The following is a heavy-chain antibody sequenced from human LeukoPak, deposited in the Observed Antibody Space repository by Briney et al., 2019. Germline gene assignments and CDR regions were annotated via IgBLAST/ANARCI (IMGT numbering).Heavy chain of an antibody. CDR2: IRSKANSYAT. Sequence: PGGSLRLSCAASGFTFSGSAMHWVRQASGKGLEWVGLIRSKANSYATTYAASVKGRFTISRDDSKNTAYLQMNSLRAEDTALYYCATSSGWYPKYFDYWGQGTLVTVSS. CDR1: GFTFSGSA. CDR3: ATSSGWYPKYFDY. V-gene: IGHV3-73*01. D-gene: IGHD6-19*01. J-gene: IGHJ4*02.